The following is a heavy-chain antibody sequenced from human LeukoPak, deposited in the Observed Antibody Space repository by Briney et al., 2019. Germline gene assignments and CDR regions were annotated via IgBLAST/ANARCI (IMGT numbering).Heavy chain of an antibody. J-gene: IGHJ4*02. CDR1: GFTFNTYG. CDR3: AKNRNLITMVRGVMDS. V-gene: IGHV3-30*02. CDR2: IRYDGENDK. Sequence: GGSLRLSCAASGFTFNTYGMHWVRQAPGKGLEWVAFIRYDGENDKYYADSVKGRFTISRDNSKNTLYLQMNRLRAEDTAVYYCAKNRNLITMVRGVMDSWGQGTLVTVSS. D-gene: IGHD3-10*01.